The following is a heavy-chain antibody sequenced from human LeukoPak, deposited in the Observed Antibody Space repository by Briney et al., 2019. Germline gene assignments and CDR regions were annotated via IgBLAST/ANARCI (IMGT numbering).Heavy chain of an antibody. CDR3: ARDSGYAVGDY. J-gene: IGHJ4*02. CDR2: IYTDGST. CDR1: GFTVSSHY. V-gene: IGHV3-53*01. Sequence: HPGGSLRLACAASGFTVSSHYMSWFRQAPGMGLEWVSAIYTDGSTYYTDSVKGRFTISRDNSKNTLFLQMNTLRAEDTAVYYCARDSGYAVGDYWGQGTLVTVSS. D-gene: IGHD5-12*01.